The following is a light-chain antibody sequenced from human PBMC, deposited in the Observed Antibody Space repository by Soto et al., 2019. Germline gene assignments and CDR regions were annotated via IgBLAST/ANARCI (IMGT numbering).Light chain of an antibody. V-gene: IGKV1-5*01. CDR3: QHMRT. CDR2: DAS. CDR1: QNINYW. Sequence: DIEVDQTPCTLSAGRGGGVNIPCRASQNINYWIACYQQKPVKAPKFLIYDASTLESGVPSRFSGSGFGTEFSLTISSLQPDDFGSYYCQHMRTVGQGTKVDTK. J-gene: IGKJ1*01.